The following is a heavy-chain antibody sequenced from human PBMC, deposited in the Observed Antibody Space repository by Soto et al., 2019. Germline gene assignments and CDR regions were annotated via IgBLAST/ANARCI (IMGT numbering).Heavy chain of an antibody. CDR1: GGSISSSSYY. CDR3: ASRGYSYGYSHFDY. CDR2: IYYSGST. V-gene: IGHV4-39*01. D-gene: IGHD5-18*01. J-gene: IGHJ4*02. Sequence: QLQLQESGPGLVKPSETLSLTCTVSGGSISSSSYYWGWIRQPPGKGLEWIGSIYYSGSTYYNPSLKSRVTIPVDTSKHQFSLKLSSVTAADTAVYYCASRGYSYGYSHFDYWGQGTLVTVSS.